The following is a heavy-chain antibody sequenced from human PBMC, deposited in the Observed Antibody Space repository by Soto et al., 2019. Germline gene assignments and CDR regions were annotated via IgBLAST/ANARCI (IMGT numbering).Heavy chain of an antibody. CDR2: INGNGRRT. J-gene: IGHJ4*02. V-gene: IGHV3-74*01. D-gene: IGHD1-26*01. CDR3: ARDVELQSFDY. Sequence: GGSLRLSCEASGFIFSSYSMHWVRQAPWKGLVWVSRINGNGRRTNYADSVKGRFTMSRDNAQNTVYLQMNSLRAEDTAVYYCARDVELQSFDYWGQGILVTVSS. CDR1: GFIFSSYS.